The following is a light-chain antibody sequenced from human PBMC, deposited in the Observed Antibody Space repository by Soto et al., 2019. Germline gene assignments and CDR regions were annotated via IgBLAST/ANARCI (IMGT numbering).Light chain of an antibody. CDR1: QSLTHSSGYNY. CDR2: LGS. V-gene: IGKV2-28*01. CDR3: MQPLQPLLT. J-gene: IGKJ5*01. Sequence: EIVLTQSPLSLFVSPGEPASISCRSSQSLTHSSGYNYLDWYLLKPGQPPQLLIYLGSNRGSGVPDRFSASGSGTDFTLTISRVETEDAGFYFCMQPLQPLLTLGQGTRLEIK.